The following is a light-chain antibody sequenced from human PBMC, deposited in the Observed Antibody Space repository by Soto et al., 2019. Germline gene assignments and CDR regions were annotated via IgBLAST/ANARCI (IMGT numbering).Light chain of an antibody. CDR1: TGAVTSGNY. CDR2: TTD. Sequence: QTVVTQDPSLTVSPGGTVTLTCASSTGAVTSGNYPSWFQQKPGQAPRTLIYTTDDKHSWTPARFSGSLLGSKAALTLSGVQPEDEAEYYCLLYYGGAHLMFGGGTKLTVL. CDR3: LLYYGGAHLM. V-gene: IGLV7-43*01. J-gene: IGLJ3*02.